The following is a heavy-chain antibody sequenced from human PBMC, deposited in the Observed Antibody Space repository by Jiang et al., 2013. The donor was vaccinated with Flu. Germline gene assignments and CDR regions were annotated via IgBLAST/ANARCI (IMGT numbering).Heavy chain of an antibody. Sequence: SGAEVKRPGSSVKVSCKASGGTFSTYTVSWVRQAPGQGLGWMGGIIPVLGVPDYAQQFQDRLTITADRSTSTAYMELSSLMAEDTAVYYCAMGDYGSGSPTNYYAMDVWGQGTTVTVSS. V-gene: IGHV1-69*10. CDR1: GGTFSTYT. D-gene: IGHD3-10*01. CDR3: AMGDYGSGSPTNYYAMDV. J-gene: IGHJ6*02. CDR2: IIPVLGVP.